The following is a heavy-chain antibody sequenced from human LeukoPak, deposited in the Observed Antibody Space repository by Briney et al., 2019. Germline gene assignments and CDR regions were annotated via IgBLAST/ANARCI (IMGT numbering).Heavy chain of an antibody. CDR2: MNPNSGNT. D-gene: IGHD3-9*01. CDR3: ARILTGYYYYYGMDV. V-gene: IGHV1-8*01. Sequence: GASVKVSCKASGYTFTSYDINWVRQATGQGLEWMRWMNPNSGNTGYAQKFQGRVTMTRNTSISTAYMELSSLRSEDTAVYYCARILTGYYYYYGMDVWGQGTTVTVSS. J-gene: IGHJ6*02. CDR1: GYTFTSYD.